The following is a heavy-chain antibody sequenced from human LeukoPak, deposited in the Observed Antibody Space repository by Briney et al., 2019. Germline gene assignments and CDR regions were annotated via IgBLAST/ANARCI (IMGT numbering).Heavy chain of an antibody. J-gene: IGHJ4*02. CDR3: ARWTTVTTPGFDY. CDR2: IYHSGST. V-gene: IGHV4-30-2*01. CDR1: GGSISSGGYY. Sequence: SQTLSLTCTVSGGSISSGGYYWSWIRQPPGKGLEWIGYIYHSGSTYYNPSLKSRVTISVDTSKNQFSLKLSSVTAADTAVYYCARWTTVTTPGFDYWGQGTLVTVSS. D-gene: IGHD4-17*01.